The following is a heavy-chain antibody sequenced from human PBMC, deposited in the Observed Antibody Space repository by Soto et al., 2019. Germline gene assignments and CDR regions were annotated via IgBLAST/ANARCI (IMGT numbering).Heavy chain of an antibody. CDR1: GFTFSSYA. V-gene: IGHV3-30-3*01. CDR3: ARDRRPEVTVNSDY. D-gene: IGHD1-20*01. J-gene: IGHJ4*02. Sequence: QVQLVESGGGVVQPGRSLRLSCVASGFTFSSYAIHWVRQAPGKGLEWVAVISYDGTNKYYADSVKGRFTISRDNSKNTLYLQMNSLRPEDMAVYYCARDRRPEVTVNSDYWGQGTLVTVSS. CDR2: ISYDGTNK.